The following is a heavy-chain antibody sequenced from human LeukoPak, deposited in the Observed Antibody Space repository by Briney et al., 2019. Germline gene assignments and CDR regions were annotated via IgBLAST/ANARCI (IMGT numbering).Heavy chain of an antibody. CDR2: IRNKANAYTT. V-gene: IGHV3-72*01. D-gene: IGHD1-26*01. J-gene: IGHJ4*02. CDR1: GFTFSDHY. CDR3: AGLGATL. Sequence: GGSLRLSCAASGFTFSDHYMDWVRQAPGKGLEWDGHIRNKANAYTTFYAASVKGRFTISRDDSKNSLYLQMNSLKSEDTAVYYCAGLGATLWGQGTLVNVSS.